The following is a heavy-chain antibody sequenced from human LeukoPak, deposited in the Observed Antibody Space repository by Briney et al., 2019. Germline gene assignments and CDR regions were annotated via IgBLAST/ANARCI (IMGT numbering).Heavy chain of an antibody. D-gene: IGHD2-21*02. V-gene: IGHV3-30*02. J-gene: IGHJ4*02. CDR1: GFTFSSYG. Sequence: GGSLRLSCAASGFTFSSYGMHWVRQAPGKGLEWVAFIRYDGSNKYYADSVKGRFTISRDNSKNTLYLQMDSLRAEDTAVYYCANLKAYCGGDCSHFDYWGQGTLVTVSS. CDR3: ANLKAYCGGDCSHFDY. CDR2: IRYDGSNK.